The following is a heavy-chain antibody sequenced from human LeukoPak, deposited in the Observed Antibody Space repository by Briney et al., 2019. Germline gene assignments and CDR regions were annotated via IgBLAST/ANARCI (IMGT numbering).Heavy chain of an antibody. D-gene: IGHD4-11*01. CDR2: ISSSSNYI. Sequence: GSLRLSCAASGFTFSSYSMNWVRQAPGKGLEWVSFISSSSNYIYYTDSVKGRFTISRDNAKNSLFLQMNSLRAEDTAVYYCARGTPTTRDFDYWGQGTLVTVSS. CDR3: ARGTPTTRDFDY. V-gene: IGHV3-21*01. J-gene: IGHJ4*02. CDR1: GFTFSSYS.